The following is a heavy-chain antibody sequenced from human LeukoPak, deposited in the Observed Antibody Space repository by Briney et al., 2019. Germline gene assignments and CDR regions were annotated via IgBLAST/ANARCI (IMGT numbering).Heavy chain of an antibody. CDR3: AKLDFYGSGSPLGF. D-gene: IGHD3-10*01. J-gene: IGHJ4*02. V-gene: IGHV4-4*02. CDR2: IYHTGST. Sequence: WGSLRLSCAASGFTVSSNYMSWVRQPPGKGLEWIGEIYHTGSTNYNPSLKSRVTISVDKSKNQFSLKLTSVTAADTAVYYCAKLDFYGSGSPLGFWGQGTLVTVSS. CDR1: GFTVSSNYM.